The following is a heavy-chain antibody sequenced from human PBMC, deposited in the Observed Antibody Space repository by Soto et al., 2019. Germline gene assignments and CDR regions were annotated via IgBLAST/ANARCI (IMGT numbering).Heavy chain of an antibody. CDR3: ARGGISHWAYFYYMDV. Sequence: SETLSLTCVVSGGSLSDYFWSWIRQPPGMALEWIGEINHLGSINYNPSLESRVTMSVDTSKNQFSLTLDSVTAADTATYYCARGGISHWAYFYYMDVWDRGTTVTVSS. J-gene: IGHJ6*03. CDR2: INHLGSI. CDR1: GGSLSDYF. D-gene: IGHD2-21*01. V-gene: IGHV4-34*01.